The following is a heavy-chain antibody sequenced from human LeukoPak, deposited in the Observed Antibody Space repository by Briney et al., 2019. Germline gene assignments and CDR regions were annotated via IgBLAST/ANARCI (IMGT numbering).Heavy chain of an antibody. J-gene: IGHJ4*02. D-gene: IGHD4-11*01. CDR2: ISGSGGNT. CDR3: AKGVTTVTPYFDY. CDR1: GFTVSSYG. Sequence: PGGSLRLSCAASGFTVSSYGMTWVRQAPGKGPEWVSLISGSGGNTYYADSVKGRFTISRDNSKNTLYLQMNSLRAEDTAVYYCAKGVTTVTPYFDYWGQGTLVTVSS. V-gene: IGHV3-23*01.